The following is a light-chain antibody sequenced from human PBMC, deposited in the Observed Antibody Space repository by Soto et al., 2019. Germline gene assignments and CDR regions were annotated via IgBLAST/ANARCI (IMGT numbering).Light chain of an antibody. CDR2: EDD. CDR1: SGSIASSY. V-gene: IGLV6-57*01. Sequence: NFMLTQPHSMSGSPGKTLTISCTRSSGSIASSYVQWYQQRPGSSPSSVIYEDDQRSSGVPDRFPGSIDRSSNSASLTISGLRSADEADYYCQSDDGDTVIFGGGTKLTVL. J-gene: IGLJ2*01. CDR3: QSDDGDTVI.